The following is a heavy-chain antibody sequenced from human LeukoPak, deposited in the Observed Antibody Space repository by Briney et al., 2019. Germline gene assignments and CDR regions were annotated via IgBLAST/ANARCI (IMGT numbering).Heavy chain of an antibody. Sequence: GGSLRLSCAASGFTLDYYGMSWVRQAPAKGLEWVSGIIWSGGSTGYADSVKGRFTICRENAKISLYLQMKSLGAEDTALYYCARDDCGSGSWNDYWGQGTLVTVSS. CDR3: ARDDCGSGSWNDY. CDR2: IIWSGGST. V-gene: IGHV3-20*04. D-gene: IGHD3-10*01. CDR1: GFTLDYYG. J-gene: IGHJ4*02.